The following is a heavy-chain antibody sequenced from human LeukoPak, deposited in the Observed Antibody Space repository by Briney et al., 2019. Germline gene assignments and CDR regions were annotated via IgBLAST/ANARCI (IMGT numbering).Heavy chain of an antibody. Sequence: GGSLRLSCAASGFTVSSNYLSWVRQAPGKGLEWVSVIYSGGSTYYADSVKGRFTISRDNSKNTLYLQMNSLRAEDTAVYYCAKADRVTIFGVVRPFDYWGQGTLVTVSS. CDR2: IYSGGST. J-gene: IGHJ4*02. D-gene: IGHD3-3*01. CDR1: GFTVSSNY. V-gene: IGHV3-66*01. CDR3: AKADRVTIFGVVRPFDY.